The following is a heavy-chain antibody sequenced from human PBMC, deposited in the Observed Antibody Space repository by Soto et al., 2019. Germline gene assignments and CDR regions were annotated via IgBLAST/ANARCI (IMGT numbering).Heavy chain of an antibody. CDR3: ARDRAYDFLNGYLHYCYGMYV. V-gene: IGHV3-30-3*01. CDR2: ISYDGSNK. J-gene: IGHJ6*02. CDR1: GFTFSSYA. Sequence: GGSLRISCAAYGFTFSSYAMHWVRQAPGKGLEWVAVISYDGSNKYYADSMKGRFTISRDNSKNTLYLEMNSLRAEDTAVYYCARDRAYDFLNGYLHYCYGMYVCSQGTTDIGSS. D-gene: IGHD3-3*01.